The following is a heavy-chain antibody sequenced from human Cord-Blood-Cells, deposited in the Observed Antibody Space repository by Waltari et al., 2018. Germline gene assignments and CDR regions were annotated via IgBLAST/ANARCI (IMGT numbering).Heavy chain of an antibody. CDR3: GRYDFWSGFQFFDY. CDR2: IYYSGRT. Sequence: QVQLQESGPGQVKPSETPSLTCTVAGGSISSYYWHWSRQPPGKGLEWLWYIYYSGRTNYNPSLKSRVTISVDTSKNQFSLKLISVTAADTAVYYCGRYDFWSGFQFFDYWGQGTLVTVSS. CDR1: GGSISSYY. V-gene: IGHV4-59*01. D-gene: IGHD3-3*01. J-gene: IGHJ4*02.